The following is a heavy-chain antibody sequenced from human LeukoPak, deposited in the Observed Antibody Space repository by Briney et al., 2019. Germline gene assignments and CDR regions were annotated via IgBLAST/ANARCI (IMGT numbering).Heavy chain of an antibody. Sequence: GGSLRLSCAASGFTVSNKYMTWVRQAPGKGLEWVSLIYSDGRTYYADSVKGRFTISRDNSKNTLFLQMNSLSVEDTALYYCARAYGSSGYFQLPIDYWGQGTLVTVSS. CDR2: IYSDGRT. V-gene: IGHV3-53*01. J-gene: IGHJ4*02. CDR3: ARAYGSSGYFQLPIDY. CDR1: GFTVSNKY. D-gene: IGHD3-22*01.